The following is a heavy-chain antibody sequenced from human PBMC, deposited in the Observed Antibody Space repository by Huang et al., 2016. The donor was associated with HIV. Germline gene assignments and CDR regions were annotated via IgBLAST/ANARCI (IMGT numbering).Heavy chain of an antibody. V-gene: IGHV4-59*11. J-gene: IGHJ3*02. CDR1: GGSISSHY. CDR3: AREADSSSWYFRDAFDI. CDR2: IYYSGST. D-gene: IGHD6-13*01. Sequence: QVQLQASGPGLVKPSETLSITCTVSGGSISSHYWSWIRQPPGKGLEWIGSIYYSGSTNYNPSLKSRVTISVDTSKNQFSLKLSSVTAADTAVYYCAREADSSSWYFRDAFDIWGQGTMVTVSS.